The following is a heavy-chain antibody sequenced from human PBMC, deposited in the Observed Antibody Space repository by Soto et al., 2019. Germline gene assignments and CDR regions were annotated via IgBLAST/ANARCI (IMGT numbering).Heavy chain of an antibody. CDR2: IKSQTAGGTT. D-gene: IGHD4-17*01. Sequence: GGSLRLSCVVSGLTLSNVWMNWVRQAPGKGLEWVGRIKSQTAGGTTDYAAPVKGRFTISRDDSENTLFLHMNSLKTEDSAVYYCSYGPDQYFDYWGQGA. V-gene: IGHV3-15*07. CDR3: SYGPDQYFDY. J-gene: IGHJ4*02. CDR1: GLTLSNVW.